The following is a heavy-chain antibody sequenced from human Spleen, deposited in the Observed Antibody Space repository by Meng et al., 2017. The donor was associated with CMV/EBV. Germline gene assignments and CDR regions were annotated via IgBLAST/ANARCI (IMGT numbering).Heavy chain of an antibody. CDR3: ARGMVYAPIDY. Sequence: GESLKISCAASGFTFSSYSMNWVRQAPGKGLEWVSSISSSSSYIYYADSVKGRFTISRDNAKNSLYLQMNSLRAEDTAMYYCARGMVYAPIDYWGQGTLVTVSS. CDR1: GFTFSSYS. J-gene: IGHJ4*02. V-gene: IGHV3-21*01. CDR2: ISSSSSYI. D-gene: IGHD2-8*01.